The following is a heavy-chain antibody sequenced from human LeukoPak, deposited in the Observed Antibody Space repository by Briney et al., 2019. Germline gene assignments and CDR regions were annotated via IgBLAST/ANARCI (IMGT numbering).Heavy chain of an antibody. J-gene: IGHJ5*02. CDR2: IYTSGST. CDR3: ARGGSSGYYQYNNWFDP. Sequence: SETLSLTCTVSGGSISSYYWSWIRQPAGKGLEWIGRIYTSGSTNYNPSLKSRVTISVDTSKNQFSLKLSSVTAADTAVYYCARGGSSGYYQYNNWFDPWDQGTLVTVSS. D-gene: IGHD3-22*01. CDR1: GGSISSYY. V-gene: IGHV4-4*07.